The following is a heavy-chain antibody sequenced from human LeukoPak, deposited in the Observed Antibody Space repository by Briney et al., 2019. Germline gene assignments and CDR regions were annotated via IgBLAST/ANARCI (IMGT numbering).Heavy chain of an antibody. Sequence: PSETLSLTCAVYGGSFSGYYWSWIRQPPGKGLEWIGEINHSGSANYNPSLKSRVTISVDTSKNQFSLKLSSVTAADTAVYYCARGPIAAAGPEYFQHWGQGTLVTVSS. CDR2: INHSGSA. V-gene: IGHV4-34*01. CDR1: GGSFSGYY. J-gene: IGHJ1*01. D-gene: IGHD6-13*01. CDR3: ARGPIAAAGPEYFQH.